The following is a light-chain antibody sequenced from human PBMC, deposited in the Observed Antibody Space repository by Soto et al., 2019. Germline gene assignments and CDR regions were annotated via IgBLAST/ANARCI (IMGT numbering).Light chain of an antibody. CDR1: QDIDNY. V-gene: IGKV1-33*01. CDR3: QQYDTRPTMT. CDR2: AAS. Sequence: IPLSQSPSSVSAYVGESVTITCRASQDIDNYLNWYQHRPGEAPKLLIYAASYLETGVPARFSGSGSGTDFSFTITSLQPEDSATYYCQQYDTRPTMTFGQGTRLEIK. J-gene: IGKJ5*01.